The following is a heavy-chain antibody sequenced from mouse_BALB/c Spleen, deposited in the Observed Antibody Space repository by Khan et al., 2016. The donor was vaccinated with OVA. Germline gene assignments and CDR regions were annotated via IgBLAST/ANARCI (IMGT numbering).Heavy chain of an antibody. CDR3: ADHLTGSFAY. D-gene: IGHD4-1*01. Sequence: EVQLVESGGDLVKPGGSLKLSCAASGFTFSSYSMSWVRQTPDKRLEWVASISSGGDYTYYPDSVKGRFTISSDNAKNTLYLQMSDLKSEDTAMYYCADHLTGSFAYMGQGTLITVSA. J-gene: IGHJ3*01. V-gene: IGHV5-6*01. CDR1: GFTFSSYS. CDR2: ISSGGDYT.